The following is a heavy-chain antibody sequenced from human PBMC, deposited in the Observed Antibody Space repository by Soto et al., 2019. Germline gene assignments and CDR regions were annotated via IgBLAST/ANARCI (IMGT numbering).Heavy chain of an antibody. Sequence: PGGSLRLSCAASGFTFSSYGMHWVRQAPGKGLEWVAVISYDGSNKYYADSVKGRFTISRDNSKNTLYLQMNSLRAEDTAVYYCAKGGDVVPAAIRGDCGMDVWGQGTTVTSP. D-gene: IGHD2-2*02. CDR3: AKGGDVVPAAIRGDCGMDV. J-gene: IGHJ6*02. CDR2: ISYDGSNK. V-gene: IGHV3-30*18. CDR1: GFTFSSYG.